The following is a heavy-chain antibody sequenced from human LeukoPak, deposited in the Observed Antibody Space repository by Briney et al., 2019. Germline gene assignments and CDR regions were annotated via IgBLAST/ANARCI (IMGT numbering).Heavy chain of an antibody. D-gene: IGHD6-13*01. J-gene: IGHJ4*02. V-gene: IGHV3-7*01. CDR1: GFTFSGYW. CDR3: ARVGGIRDFDY. CDR2: IKQDGSDK. Sequence: GGSLRLSCAASGFTFSGYWMSWVRQAPGKGLEWVAHIKQDGSDKYYVDSVKGRFTVSRDNAKNSLYLQMNSLRAEDTAVYYCARVGGIRDFDYWGQGTLVTVSS.